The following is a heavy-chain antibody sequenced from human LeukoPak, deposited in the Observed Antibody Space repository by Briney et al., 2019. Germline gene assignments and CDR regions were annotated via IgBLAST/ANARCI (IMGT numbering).Heavy chain of an antibody. CDR2: IYYSGST. CDR1: GGSISSGGYY. D-gene: IGHD1-26*01. CDR3: ARDMRIVGATWDAFDI. Sequence: PSQTLSLTCTVSGGSISSGGYYWSWIRQHPGKGLEWIGYIYYSGSTYYNPSLKSRVTISVDTSKNQFSLKLSSVTAADTAVYYCARDMRIVGATWDAFDIWGQGTMVTVSS. J-gene: IGHJ3*02. V-gene: IGHV4-31*03.